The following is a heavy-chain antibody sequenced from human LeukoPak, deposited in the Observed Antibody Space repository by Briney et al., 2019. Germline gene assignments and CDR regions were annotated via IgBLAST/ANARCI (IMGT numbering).Heavy chain of an antibody. CDR2: SSAYNGNP. D-gene: IGHD6-6*01. V-gene: IGHV1-18*01. J-gene: IGHJ4*02. CDR3: ARVGTESIAARCFDY. Sequence: ASVKLCCTAAGYTFTSYGIRPVRQAPGQGLGWMRWSSAYNGNPTHAQKLQGRVTMTTDTSTSTAYMELGSLRSDDTAVYYCARVGTESIAARCFDYWGQGTLVTVSS. CDR1: GYTFTSYG.